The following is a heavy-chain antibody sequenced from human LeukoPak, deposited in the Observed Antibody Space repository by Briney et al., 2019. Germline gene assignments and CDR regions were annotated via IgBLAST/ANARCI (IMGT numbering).Heavy chain of an antibody. CDR3: SRDLPVMGAPGFDH. V-gene: IGHV3-7*01. Sequence: PGGSLRLSCAASGFSFISYWMSWVRQAPGKGLEWLANIKQDGSEKLYLDSVKGRFTISRDNAKNSLYLQMNSLRAEDTAIYYCSRDLPVMGAPGFDHWGQGTLVTVSS. CDR2: IKQDGSEK. J-gene: IGHJ4*02. CDR1: GFSFISYW. D-gene: IGHD1-26*01.